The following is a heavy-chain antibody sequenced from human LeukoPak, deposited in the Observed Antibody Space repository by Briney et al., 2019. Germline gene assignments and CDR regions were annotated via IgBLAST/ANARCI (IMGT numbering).Heavy chain of an antibody. J-gene: IGHJ6*03. V-gene: IGHV3-43*01. CDR1: GFTFDDYT. D-gene: IGHD3-9*01. CDR2: ISWDGGRT. Sequence: GGSLRLSCAASGFTFDDYTMNGVRQAPGKGLEWVSLISWDGGRTYYADSVKGRFTISRDNSKNSLYLQMNSLRTEDTALYYCALTSSFGYMDVWGKGTTVTVSS. CDR3: ALTSSFGYMDV.